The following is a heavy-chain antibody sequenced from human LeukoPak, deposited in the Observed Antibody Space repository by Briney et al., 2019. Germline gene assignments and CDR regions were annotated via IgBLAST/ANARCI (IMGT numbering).Heavy chain of an antibody. J-gene: IGHJ4*02. D-gene: IGHD3-22*01. CDR3: ARTDSSSSGYFDY. V-gene: IGHV3-23*01. Sequence: GGSLRLSCAASGFTFSTYAMSWVRQAPGKGLEWVSWISDSGGSTYYADSVKGRFTISRDNAKNSLYLQMDTLRAEDTAVYYCARTDSSSSGYFDYWGQGILVTVSS. CDR2: ISDSGGST. CDR1: GFTFSTYA.